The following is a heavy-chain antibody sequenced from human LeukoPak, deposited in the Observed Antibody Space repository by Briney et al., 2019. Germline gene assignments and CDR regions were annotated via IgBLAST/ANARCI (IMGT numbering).Heavy chain of an antibody. CDR1: GGSISSSSYY. V-gene: IGHV4-39*01. J-gene: IGHJ4*02. CDR2: IYYSGST. D-gene: IGHD6-13*01. Sequence: PSETLSLTCTVSGGSISSSSYYWGWIRQPPGKGLEWIGSIYYSGSTYYNPSLKSRVTISVDTSKNQFSLKLSSVTAADTAVYYCARLIAAAGGGAPDYWGQGTLVTVSS. CDR3: ARLIAAAGGGAPDY.